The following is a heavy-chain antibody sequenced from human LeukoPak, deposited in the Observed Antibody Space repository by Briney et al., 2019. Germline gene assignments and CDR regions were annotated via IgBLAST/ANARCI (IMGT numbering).Heavy chain of an antibody. CDR3: AINWVYFDY. D-gene: IGHD7-27*01. CDR2: INHSGST. Sequence: SETLSLTWAVYGGSFSGYYWSWIRQPPGKGLEWIGEINHSGSTNYNPSLKSRVTISVDTSKNQFSLKLSSVTAADTAVYYCAINWVYFDYWGQGTLVTVSS. V-gene: IGHV4-34*01. J-gene: IGHJ4*02. CDR1: GGSFSGYY.